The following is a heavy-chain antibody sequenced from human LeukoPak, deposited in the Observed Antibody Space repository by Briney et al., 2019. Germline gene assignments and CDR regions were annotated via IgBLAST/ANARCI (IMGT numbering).Heavy chain of an antibody. D-gene: IGHD3-10*01. J-gene: IGHJ4*02. Sequence: APVKVSCKASGGTFRSSAMSWVLQAPGQRREWVGHIMLMFGTTTYAKKFQGRVTITADQSTRTVHMELNRLTSDDTAIYYSTRDEHKGSATFNYWGQRTLVIVSS. CDR2: IMLMFGTT. V-gene: IGHV1-69*13. CDR3: TRDEHKGSATFNY. CDR1: GGTFRSSA.